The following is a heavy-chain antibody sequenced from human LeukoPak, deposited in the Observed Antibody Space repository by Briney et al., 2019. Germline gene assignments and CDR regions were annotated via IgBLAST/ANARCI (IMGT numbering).Heavy chain of an antibody. CDR2: ISGSAAST. Sequence: GGSLRLSCAASGFTFSSYAMTWVRQAPGKGLEWVVGISGSAASTFYADSVKGRFTISRDNSKNTLYLQMSSLRAEDTAVYYCAKDHLEYYYGSGSYSSYWGQGTLVTVSS. J-gene: IGHJ4*02. V-gene: IGHV3-23*01. CDR3: AKDHLEYYYGSGSYSSY. D-gene: IGHD3-10*01. CDR1: GFTFSSYA.